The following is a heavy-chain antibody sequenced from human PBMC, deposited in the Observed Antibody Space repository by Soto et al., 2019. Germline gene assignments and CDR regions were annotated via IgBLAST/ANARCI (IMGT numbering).Heavy chain of an antibody. Sequence: PSETLSLTCTVSVGSISGHDWSWIRQTAGKGLEWIGRIYSTGATSYNPSLNSRASMSIDTSKNQISLNLTSVTAADTAMYYCARTRVRALTAGESDPWGQGTLVTVSS. CDR2: IYSTGAT. CDR3: ARTRVRALTAGESDP. CDR1: VGSISGHD. J-gene: IGHJ5*02. D-gene: IGHD5-18*01. V-gene: IGHV4-4*07.